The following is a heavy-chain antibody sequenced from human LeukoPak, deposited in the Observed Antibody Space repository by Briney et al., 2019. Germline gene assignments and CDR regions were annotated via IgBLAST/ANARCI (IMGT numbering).Heavy chain of an antibody. V-gene: IGHV3-13*01. CDR1: GFTFSSYD. J-gene: IGHJ3*02. D-gene: IGHD3-22*01. CDR2: IGTAGDT. CDR3: ARSTYYDSSGYLIHAFDI. Sequence: GGSLRLSCAASGFTFSSYDMHWVRQATGKGLEWVSVIGTAGDTYYPGSVKGRFTISRENAKNSLYLQMNSLRAGDTAVYYCARSTYYDSSGYLIHAFDIWGQGTMVTVSS.